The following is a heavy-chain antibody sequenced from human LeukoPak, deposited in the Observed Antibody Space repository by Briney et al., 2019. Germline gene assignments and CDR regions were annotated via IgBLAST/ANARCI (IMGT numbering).Heavy chain of an antibody. D-gene: IGHD6-19*01. CDR2: IFGSGGSA. V-gene: IGHV3-23*01. CDR1: GFTFNSYA. J-gene: IGHJ4*02. Sequence: TGGSLRLSCAASGFTFNSYAMYWVRQAPGKGLEWVSGIFGSGGSAHYADSVKGRFTIFRDNSKNTVYLQMNSLRAEDTAVYYCAKTTTGYSSGRYPGGPVDYWGQGTLVTVSS. CDR3: AKTTTGYSSGRYPGGPVDY.